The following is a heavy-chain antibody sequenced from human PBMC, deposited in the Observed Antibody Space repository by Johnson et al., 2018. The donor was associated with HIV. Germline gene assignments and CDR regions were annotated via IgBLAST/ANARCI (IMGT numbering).Heavy chain of an antibody. CDR1: GFTFRSYA. CDR2: ISYDGSNK. Sequence: QVQLVESGGGVVQPGESLRLSCAASGFTFRSYAMQWVRQAPGKGLEWVAVISYDGSNKYYADSVKGRFTISRDNSKNTLYVQMNSLRAEDTAVYYCAREEAYCGGDCYSAFDIWGQGTMVTVSS. V-gene: IGHV3-30-3*01. CDR3: AREEAYCGGDCYSAFDI. D-gene: IGHD2-21*02. J-gene: IGHJ3*02.